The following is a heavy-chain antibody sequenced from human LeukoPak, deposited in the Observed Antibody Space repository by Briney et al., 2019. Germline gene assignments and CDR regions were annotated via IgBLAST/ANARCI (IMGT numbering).Heavy chain of an antibody. CDR2: ISDDGSNR. D-gene: IGHD2-2*03. V-gene: IGHV3-30*04. Sequence: GGSLRLSCAASGFTFSSYAMHWVRQAPGKGLEWVAVISDDGSNRYYADSVKGRFTISRDNSKNTLYLQMNSLRAEDTAVYYCARVDDLDAFDMWGQGTMVTVSS. CDR3: ARVDDLDAFDM. J-gene: IGHJ3*02. CDR1: GFTFSSYA.